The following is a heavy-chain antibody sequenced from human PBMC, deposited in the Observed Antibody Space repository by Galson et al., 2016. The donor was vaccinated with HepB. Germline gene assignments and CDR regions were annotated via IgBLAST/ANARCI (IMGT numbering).Heavy chain of an antibody. CDR3: AKDPQWTTSSRGAFEV. Sequence: SLRLSCAASGFTFNTSAMSWVRQAPGKGLEWVSVITGRGTSTYYADSVEGRFTISRDNSKSTLYLQMNGLRAEDTAVYYCAKDPQWTTSSRGAFEVWGQGTMLTVFS. V-gene: IGHV3-23*01. D-gene: IGHD6-6*01. J-gene: IGHJ3*01. CDR1: GFTFNTSA. CDR2: ITGRGTST.